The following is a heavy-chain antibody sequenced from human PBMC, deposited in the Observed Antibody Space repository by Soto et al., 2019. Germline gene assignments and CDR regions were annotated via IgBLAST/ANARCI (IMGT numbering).Heavy chain of an antibody. J-gene: IGHJ4*02. CDR2: ISGGGGST. V-gene: IGHV3-23*01. CDR1: GFIFSSYA. D-gene: IGHD3-10*01. Sequence: EVQLLESGGALVQPGGSLRLSCAASGFIFSSYAMSWVRQAPGKGLEWVSGISGGGGSTYYADPVKGRFTISRDNSQNTLYLQMNSLRAEDTAVYYCAKVFPGRQYAVDYWGQGTLVTVSS. CDR3: AKVFPGRQYAVDY.